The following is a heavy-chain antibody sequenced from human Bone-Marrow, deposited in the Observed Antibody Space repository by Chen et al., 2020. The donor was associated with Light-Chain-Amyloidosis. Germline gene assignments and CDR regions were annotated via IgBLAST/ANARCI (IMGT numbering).Heavy chain of an antibody. J-gene: IGHJ3*02. D-gene: IGHD3-9*01. CDR3: AKDISYDDILPGYPADAFDI. CDR1: GLSVGSNY. V-gene: IGHV3-53*02. CDR2: IYSGGGT. Sequence: EVQLVETGGGLIQPGGSLRLSCAACGLSVGSNYMYWVRQPPGKGLECVSLIYSGGGTYYADSVRGRLTISRDNSKNALFLQMNSLRAEDTAVYYCAKDISYDDILPGYPADAFDIWGQGTMVTVSS.